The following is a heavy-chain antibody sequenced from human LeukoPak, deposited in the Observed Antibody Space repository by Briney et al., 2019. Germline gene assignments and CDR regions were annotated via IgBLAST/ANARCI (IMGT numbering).Heavy chain of an antibody. CDR1: GFTFSNSW. CDR2: IKQDGSNK. Sequence: GGSLRLSCAASGFTFSNSWMTWDRQAPGKGLEWVANIKQDGSNKYYVDSVKGRFTISRDNAKDSLYLQMDSLRAGDTAVYYCARDSFWTRFDPWGQGTLVTVSS. D-gene: IGHD3/OR15-3a*01. CDR3: ARDSFWTRFDP. V-gene: IGHV3-7*05. J-gene: IGHJ5*02.